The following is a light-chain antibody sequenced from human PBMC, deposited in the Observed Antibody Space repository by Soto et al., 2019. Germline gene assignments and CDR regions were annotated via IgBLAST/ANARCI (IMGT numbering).Light chain of an antibody. CDR3: QYYDSSLSGSV. CDR1: SSNIGAGYD. CDR2: GNS. V-gene: IGLV1-40*01. Sequence: QSVLTQPPSVSGAPGQRVTISCTGSSSNIGAGYDVHWYQQLPGTAPKLLIYGNSNRPSGVPDRFSGSKSGTSASLAITGLQDEDEGDYYCQYYDSSLSGSVLGGGTQLTVL. J-gene: IGLJ2*01.